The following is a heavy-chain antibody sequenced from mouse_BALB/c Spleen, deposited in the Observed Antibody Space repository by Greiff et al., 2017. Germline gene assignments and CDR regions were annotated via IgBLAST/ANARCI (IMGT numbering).Heavy chain of an antibody. CDR2: IDPENGDT. J-gene: IGHJ2*01. CDR1: GFNIKDYY. D-gene: IGHD1-1*01. V-gene: IGHV14-4*02. CDR3: NPNYYGSSNYFDY. Sequence: VQLQQSGAELVRSGASVKLSCTASGFNIKDYYMHWVKQRPEQGLEWIGWIDPENGDTEYAPKFQGKATMTADTSSNTAYLQLSSLTSEDTAVYYCNPNYYGSSNYFDYWGQGTTLTVAS.